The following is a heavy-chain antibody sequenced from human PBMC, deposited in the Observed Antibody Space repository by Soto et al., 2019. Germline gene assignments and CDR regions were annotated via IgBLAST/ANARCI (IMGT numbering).Heavy chain of an antibody. CDR2: INAGNGNT. CDR3: ARDPGYSYGYN. CDR1: GYTFISYA. V-gene: IGHV1-3*01. D-gene: IGHD5-18*01. Sequence: QVQLVQSGAEVKKPGASVKVSCKASGYTFISYAMNWVRQAPGQRLEWMGWINAGNGNTKYSQKFQGRVTITRDTSASTGYMELSSLRSEDTAVYYCARDPGYSYGYNWGQATLVTVSS. J-gene: IGHJ4*02.